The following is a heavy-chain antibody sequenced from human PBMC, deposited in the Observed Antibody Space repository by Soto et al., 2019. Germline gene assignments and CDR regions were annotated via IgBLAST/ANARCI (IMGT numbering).Heavy chain of an antibody. J-gene: IGHJ6*02. CDR1: GGSISSGDYY. Sequence: SETLSLTCTVSGGSISSGDYYWSWIRQPPGKGLEWIGYIYYSGSTYYNPSLKSRVTISVDTSKNQSSLKLSSVTAADTAVYYCARDKRITIFGVVIEGDPTDYYGMDVWGQGTTVTVSS. CDR3: ARDKRITIFGVVIEGDPTDYYGMDV. D-gene: IGHD3-3*01. V-gene: IGHV4-30-4*01. CDR2: IYYSGST.